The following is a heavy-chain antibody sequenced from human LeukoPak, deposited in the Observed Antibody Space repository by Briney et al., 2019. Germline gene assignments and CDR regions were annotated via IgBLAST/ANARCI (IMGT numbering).Heavy chain of an antibody. D-gene: IGHD2-15*01. CDR1: GFTFSSYS. J-gene: IGHJ4*02. CDR3: ARGPVVVAATMPTDY. CDR2: ISSSSSTI. V-gene: IGHV3-48*01. Sequence: PGGSLRLSCAASGFTFSSYSMNWVRQAPGKGLEWASYISSSSSTIYYADSVKGRFTISRDNAKNSLYLQMNSLRAEDTAVYYCARGPVVVAATMPTDYWGQGTLVTVSS.